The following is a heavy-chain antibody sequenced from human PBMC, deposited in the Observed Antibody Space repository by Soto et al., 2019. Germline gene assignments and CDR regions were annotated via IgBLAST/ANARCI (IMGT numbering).Heavy chain of an antibody. CDR1: GGSFSGYY. J-gene: IGHJ4*02. D-gene: IGHD3-3*01. CDR3: ARGMRFGVVIYFDY. V-gene: IGHV4-34*01. CDR2: INHSGST. Sequence: SEPLSLTCAVYGGSFSGYYWSWIRQPPGKGLEWIGEINHSGSTNYNPSLKSRVTISVDTSKNQFSLKLSSVTAADTAVYYCARGMRFGVVIYFDYWGQGTLVTVSS.